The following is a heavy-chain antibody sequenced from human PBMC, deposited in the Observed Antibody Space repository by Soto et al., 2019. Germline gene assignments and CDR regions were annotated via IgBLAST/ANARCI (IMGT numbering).Heavy chain of an antibody. D-gene: IGHD2-21*02. J-gene: IGHJ6*02. CDR3: ARDLSGYCGTDCYPLDV. V-gene: IGHV4-30-4*02. Sequence: SETLSLTCTVSGGSISSGDYFWSWIRQPPGKGLEWIGYIYYSGSTYYNPSLKSRVTISVDTSKNQFSLKLNSVTAADMAVYYCARDLSGYCGTDCYPLDVWGQGTTVT. CDR1: GGSISSGDYF. CDR2: IYYSGST.